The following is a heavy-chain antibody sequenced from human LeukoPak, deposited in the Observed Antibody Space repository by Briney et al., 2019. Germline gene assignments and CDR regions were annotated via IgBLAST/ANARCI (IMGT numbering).Heavy chain of an antibody. D-gene: IGHD6-13*01. CDR1: GYTFTSYG. CDR2: ISAYNGNT. CDR3: ARVPSSAAAGPYYYYMDV. V-gene: IGHV1-18*01. J-gene: IGHJ6*03. Sequence: ASVKVSCKASGYTFTSYGISWVRQAPGQGLEWMGWISAYNGNTNYAQKLQGRVTMTTDTSTSTAYMELRSLRSDDTAVYYCARVPSSAAAGPYYYYMDVWGKGTTVTVSS.